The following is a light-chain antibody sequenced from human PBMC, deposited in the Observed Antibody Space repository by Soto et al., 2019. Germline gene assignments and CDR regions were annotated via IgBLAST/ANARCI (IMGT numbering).Light chain of an antibody. CDR1: QRVSSNF. V-gene: IGKV3D-20*02. J-gene: IGKJ4*01. CDR3: QQRSNWPPIT. CDR2: GAS. Sequence: PGERATLSCTASQRVSSNFLSWYQQKPGQSPRLVIYGASNRAAGIPDRFSGSGSRTDFTLTISRLEPEDFAVYYGQQRSNWPPITFGGGTKVDI.